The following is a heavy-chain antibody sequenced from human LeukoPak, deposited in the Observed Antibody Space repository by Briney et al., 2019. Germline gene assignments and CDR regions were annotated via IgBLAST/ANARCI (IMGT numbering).Heavy chain of an antibody. CDR3: ATAPRTITMIVVESLGYFDY. Sequence: ASVEVSCKVSGYTLTELSMHWVRQAPGKGLEWMGGFDPEDGETIYAQKFQGRVTMTEDTSTDTAYMELSSLRSEDTAVYYCATAPRTITMIVVESLGYFDYWGQGTLVTVSS. D-gene: IGHD3-22*01. V-gene: IGHV1-24*01. CDR2: FDPEDGET. J-gene: IGHJ4*02. CDR1: GYTLTELS.